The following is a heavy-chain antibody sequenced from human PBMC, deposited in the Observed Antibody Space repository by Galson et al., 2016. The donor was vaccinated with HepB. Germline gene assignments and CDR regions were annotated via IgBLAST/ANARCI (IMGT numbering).Heavy chain of an antibody. Sequence: SETLSLTCSVSGGSLNSTYSYWAWIRQSPRRGLQWVASISFRGSTFYSASLKSRVTISADTSNNQFSLKLTSVTAADTAVYYCARRRSVFEVLIDSDVWGQGTAVTVSS. J-gene: IGHJ6*02. V-gene: IGHV4-39*01. CDR1: GGSLNSTYSY. D-gene: IGHD2-15*01. CDR3: ARRRSVFEVLIDSDV. CDR2: ISFRGST.